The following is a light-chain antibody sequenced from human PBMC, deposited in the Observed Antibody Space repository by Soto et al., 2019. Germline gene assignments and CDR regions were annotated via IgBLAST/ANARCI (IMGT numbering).Light chain of an antibody. Sequence: SYELTQTPSVSVSPGQTATITCSGDKLGDKYVCWYQHKPGQSPTLVIYQDTKRPSGIPERFSVSNSGNTATLTISGTQAMDEAEYYCQAWDRSSAMVFGGGTKLTVL. CDR2: QDT. CDR1: KLGDKY. CDR3: QAWDRSSAMV. J-gene: IGLJ2*01. V-gene: IGLV3-1*01.